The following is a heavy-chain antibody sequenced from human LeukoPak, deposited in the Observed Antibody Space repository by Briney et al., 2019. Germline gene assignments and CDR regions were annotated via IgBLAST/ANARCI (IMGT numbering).Heavy chain of an antibody. CDR1: GGSFSGYY. V-gene: IGHV4-34*01. CDR3: ARGLLRPYYYYGMDV. J-gene: IGHJ6*02. D-gene: IGHD3-3*01. Sequence: SETLSLTCAVYGGSFSGYYWSWIRQPPGKGLEWIGEINHSGSTNYNPSLKSRVTISVDTSKNQLSLKLSSVTAADTAVYYCARGLLRPYYYYGMDVWGQGTTVTISS. CDR2: INHSGST.